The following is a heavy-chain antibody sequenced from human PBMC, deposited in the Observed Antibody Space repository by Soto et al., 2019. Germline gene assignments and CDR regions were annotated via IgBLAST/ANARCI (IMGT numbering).Heavy chain of an antibody. D-gene: IGHD2-2*01. CDR2: INAGHGNT. Sequence: QVQLLQSGAEGRKLGASVKFSGRVPGYPFPTYFWPWVRQAPGQRLGWMGWINAGHGNTKYSQKFQGGVTITRDTSASTAYMELSSLRSEDTAGDYGARDVGPGDYWGQGTMVTVSS. V-gene: IGHV1-3*01. CDR1: GYPFPTYF. CDR3: ARDVGPGDY. J-gene: IGHJ4*02.